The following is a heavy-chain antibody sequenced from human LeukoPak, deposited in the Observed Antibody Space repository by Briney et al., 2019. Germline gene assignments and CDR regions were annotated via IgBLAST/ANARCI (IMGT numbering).Heavy chain of an antibody. D-gene: IGHD1-26*01. V-gene: IGHV1-69*13. J-gene: IGHJ4*02. CDR1: GGTFSSYA. Sequence: EASVKVSCKASGGTFSSYAIGWVRQAPGQGLEWMGGIIPIFGTANYAQKFQGRVTITADEPTSTAYMELSSLRSEDTAVYYCASLGATRDLIDYWGQGTLVTVSS. CDR3: ASLGATRDLIDY. CDR2: IIPIFGTA.